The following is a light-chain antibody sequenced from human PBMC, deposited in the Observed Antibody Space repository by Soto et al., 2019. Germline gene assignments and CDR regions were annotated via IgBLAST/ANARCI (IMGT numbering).Light chain of an antibody. CDR2: SSN. V-gene: IGLV1-44*01. CDR3: AAWDDNLRGYWV. Sequence: QSVLTQPPSASGTPGQSVTISCSGSSSNIGSNTVDWYQQLPGTAPKLLIYSSNQRPSGVPDRFSGSKSGTSASLAISGLQSDDEADYYCAAWDDNLRGYWVFGGGTKLTVL. CDR1: SSNIGSNT. J-gene: IGLJ2*01.